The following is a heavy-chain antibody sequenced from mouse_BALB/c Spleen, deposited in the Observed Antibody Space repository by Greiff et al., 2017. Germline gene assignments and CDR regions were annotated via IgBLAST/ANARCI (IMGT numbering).Heavy chain of an antibody. CDR1: GYTFSSYW. CDR2: TLPGSGST. Sequence: QVHVKQSGAELMKPGASVKISCKATGYTFSSYWIEWVKQRPGHGLEWIGETLPGSGSTNYNEKFKGKATFTADTSSNTAYMQLSSLTSEDSAVYYCARYTTEWYFDVWGAGTTVTVSS. D-gene: IGHD2-12*01. V-gene: IGHV1-9*01. CDR3: ARYTTEWYFDV. J-gene: IGHJ1*01.